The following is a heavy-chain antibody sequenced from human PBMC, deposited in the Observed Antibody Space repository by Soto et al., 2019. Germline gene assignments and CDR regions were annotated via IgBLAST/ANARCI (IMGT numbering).Heavy chain of an antibody. J-gene: IGHJ4*02. CDR1: GGSFSGYY. CDR2: INHSGST. Sequence: QVQLQQWGAGLLKPSETLSLTCAVYGGSFSGYYRTWIGQPPGTGLEWIGEINHSGSTNYNPSLKSRVTISVDTSKNQFSLKLTSVTAADTAVYYCARDKITGLFDYWGQGTLVTVSS. CDR3: ARDKITGLFDY. V-gene: IGHV4-34*01. D-gene: IGHD2-8*02.